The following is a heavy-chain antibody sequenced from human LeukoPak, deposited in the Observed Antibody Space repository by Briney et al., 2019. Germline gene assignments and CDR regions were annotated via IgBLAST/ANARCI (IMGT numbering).Heavy chain of an antibody. CDR2: ISAYNGNT. J-gene: IGHJ5*02. Sequence: GASVKVSCKASGYTFTSYYMHWVRQAPGQGLEWMGWISAYNGNTNYAQKLQGRVTVTTDTSTSTAYMELRSLRSDDTAVYYCARGQQLSHGGEFDPWGQGTLVTVSS. CDR1: GYTFTSYY. CDR3: ARGQQLSHGGEFDP. V-gene: IGHV1-18*04. D-gene: IGHD6-13*01.